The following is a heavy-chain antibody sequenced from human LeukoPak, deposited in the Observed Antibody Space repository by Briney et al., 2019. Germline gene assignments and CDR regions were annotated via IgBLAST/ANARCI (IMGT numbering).Heavy chain of an antibody. Sequence: SVKVSCKASGGTFSSYAISWVRQAPGQGLEWMGGITPIFGTANYAQKFQGRVTITADESTSTAYMELSSLRSEDTAVYYCARPITMVRGRSGMDVWGQGTTVTVSS. CDR2: ITPIFGTA. CDR3: ARPITMVRGRSGMDV. J-gene: IGHJ6*02. V-gene: IGHV1-69*13. D-gene: IGHD3-10*01. CDR1: GGTFSSYA.